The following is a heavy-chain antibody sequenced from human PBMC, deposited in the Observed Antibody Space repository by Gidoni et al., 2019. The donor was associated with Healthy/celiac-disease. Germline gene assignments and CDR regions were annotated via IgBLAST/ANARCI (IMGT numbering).Heavy chain of an antibody. CDR1: GGSISSSSYY. CDR2: IYYSGRT. J-gene: IGHJ4*02. CDR3: ASIGDGYNFGY. Sequence: QLQLQESGPGLVKPSETLSLTCTVSGGSISSSSYYWGWIRQPPGKGLEWIGSIYYSGRTYYNPSLKSRVTISVDTSKNQFSLKLSSVTAADTAVYYCASIGDGYNFGYWGQGTLVTVSS. V-gene: IGHV4-39*01. D-gene: IGHD2-21*01.